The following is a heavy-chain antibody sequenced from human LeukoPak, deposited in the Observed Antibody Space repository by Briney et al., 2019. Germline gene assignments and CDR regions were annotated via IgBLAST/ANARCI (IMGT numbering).Heavy chain of an antibody. V-gene: IGHV4-30-2*01. J-gene: IGHJ3*02. D-gene: IGHD4-17*01. CDR2: IYHSGST. CDR1: GGSISSGGYS. CDR3: AGTDYGDYVFAFDI. Sequence: SQTLSLTCAVSGGSISSGGYSWSWIRQPPGKGLEWSGYIYHSGSTYYNPSLKSRVTISVDRSKNQFSLKLSSVTAADTAVYYCAGTDYGDYVFAFDIWGQGTMVTVSS.